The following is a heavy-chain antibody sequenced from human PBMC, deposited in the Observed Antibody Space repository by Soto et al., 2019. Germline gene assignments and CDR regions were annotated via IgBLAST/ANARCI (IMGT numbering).Heavy chain of an antibody. D-gene: IGHD2-8*01. CDR2: IKSKTDGGTT. J-gene: IGHJ4*02. CDR1: GFTFSNAW. Sequence: GGSLRLSCAASGFTFSNAWMSWVRQAPGKGLEWVGRIKSKTDGGTTDYAAPVKGRFTISRDDSKNTLYLQMNSLKTEDTAVYYCTTDLFPRSGVNCTNGVCYNVGYWGQGTLVTVSS. CDR3: TTDLFPRSGVNCTNGVCYNVGY. V-gene: IGHV3-15*01.